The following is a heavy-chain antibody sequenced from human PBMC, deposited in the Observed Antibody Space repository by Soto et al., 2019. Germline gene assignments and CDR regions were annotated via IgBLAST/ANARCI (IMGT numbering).Heavy chain of an antibody. J-gene: IGHJ4*02. Sequence: GESLKISCKGSGYSFTSYWIGWVRQMPGKGLEWMGIIYPGDSDTRYSPSFQGQVTISADKSISTAYLQWSSLKASDTAMYYCASSGDSSGYYPEFDYWGQGTLVTVSS. CDR1: GYSFTSYW. D-gene: IGHD3-22*01. CDR2: IYPGDSDT. CDR3: ASSGDSSGYYPEFDY. V-gene: IGHV5-51*01.